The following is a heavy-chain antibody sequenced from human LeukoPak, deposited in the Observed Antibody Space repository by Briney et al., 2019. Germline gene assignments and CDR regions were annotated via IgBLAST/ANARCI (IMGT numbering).Heavy chain of an antibody. CDR1: GYTLIEIS. CDR2: IDPEDGET. Sequence: ASVTVSCKVSGYTLIEISIYWVRQAPGKGLEWMGGIDPEDGETIYAQKFQGRVTMTEDTSTGTAYMDLSSLTSEDTAVYYCVTEYLGHWGQGTLVIVSS. J-gene: IGHJ4*02. CDR3: VTEYLGH. V-gene: IGHV1-24*01.